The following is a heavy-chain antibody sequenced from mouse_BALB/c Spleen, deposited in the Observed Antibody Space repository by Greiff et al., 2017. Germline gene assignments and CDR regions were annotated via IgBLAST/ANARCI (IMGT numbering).Heavy chain of an antibody. Sequence: EVKLVESGGGLVQPGGSLKLSCAASGFTFSSYGMSWVRQTPDKRLELVATINSNGGSTYYPDSVKGRFTISRDNAKNTLYLQMSSLKSEDTAMYYCATNYGYAMDYWGQGTSVTVSS. V-gene: IGHV5-6-3*01. CDR3: ATNYGYAMDY. CDR2: INSNGGST. CDR1: GFTFSSYG. D-gene: IGHD1-1*01. J-gene: IGHJ4*01.